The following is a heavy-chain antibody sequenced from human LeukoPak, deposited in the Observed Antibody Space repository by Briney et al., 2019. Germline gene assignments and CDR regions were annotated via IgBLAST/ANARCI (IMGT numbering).Heavy chain of an antibody. V-gene: IGHV3-74*01. CDR2: IDSDGLST. J-gene: IGHJ3*02. CDR3: ARGGGDHAFDI. D-gene: IGHD2-21*02. Sequence: PGGSLRLSCAASGFAFSTYWIHWVRQAPGKGLVWVSRIDSDGLSTIYADFVKGRFTISRDNAKNTLYLQMNSLRAEDTAVYYCARGGGDHAFDIWGQGTMVTVSS. CDR1: GFAFSTYW.